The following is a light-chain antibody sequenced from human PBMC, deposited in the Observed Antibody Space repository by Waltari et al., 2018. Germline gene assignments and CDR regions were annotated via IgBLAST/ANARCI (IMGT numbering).Light chain of an antibody. J-gene: IGLJ3*02. CDR2: NVN. V-gene: IGLV2-11*01. CDR1: SSDIGTYNF. CDR3: CSYSGTSWV. Sequence: QSALTQPRSVSGSPGRSVTISCNGTSSDIGTYNFVSWYPQHPGKAPKVIIYNVNKRPSGVPDRFSASKSANTASLIIAGLQAEDEADYYCCSYSGTSWVFGGGTLLTVL.